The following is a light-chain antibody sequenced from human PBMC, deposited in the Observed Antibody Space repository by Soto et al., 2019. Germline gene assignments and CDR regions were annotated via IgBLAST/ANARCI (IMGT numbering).Light chain of an antibody. Sequence: ELVLTQSPATLPLSRGEIATLSCSASQSVSSYLAWYQQKPGQAPRLPIYDASNRATGIPARFSGSGSGTDFTLTISSLEPEDFAVYYCQQRSNWLGELTFGGGTKVDIK. V-gene: IGKV3-11*01. J-gene: IGKJ4*01. CDR3: QQRSNWLGELT. CDR2: DAS. CDR1: QSVSSY.